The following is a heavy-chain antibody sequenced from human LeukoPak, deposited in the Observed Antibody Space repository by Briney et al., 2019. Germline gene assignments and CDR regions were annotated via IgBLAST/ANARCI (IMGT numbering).Heavy chain of an antibody. J-gene: IGHJ5*02. CDR1: GYIFTGYY. CDR3: AREGGHDILTVNNWFDP. D-gene: IGHD3-9*01. CDR2: INPNSGGT. V-gene: IGHV1-2*02. Sequence: ASVKVSCKASGYIFTGYYMHWVRQAPGQGLEWMGWINPNSGGTNYAQKFQGRVTMTRDTSISTAYMELSRLRSDDTAVYYCAREGGHDILTVNNWFDPWGQGTLVTVSS.